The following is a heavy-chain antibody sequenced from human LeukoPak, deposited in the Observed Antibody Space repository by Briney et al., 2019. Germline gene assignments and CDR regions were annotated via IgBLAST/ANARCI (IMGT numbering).Heavy chain of an antibody. J-gene: IGHJ3*02. Sequence: SETLSLTCTVSGGSISSGGYYWSWIRQHPGKGLEWIEYIYYSGSTYYNPSLKSRVTISVDTSKNQFSLKLSSVTAADTAVYYYARGVMITFGGVIVSPVRAFDIWGQGTMVTVSS. CDR2: IYYSGST. D-gene: IGHD3-16*02. CDR3: ARGVMITFGGVIVSPVRAFDI. CDR1: GGSISSGGYY. V-gene: IGHV4-31*03.